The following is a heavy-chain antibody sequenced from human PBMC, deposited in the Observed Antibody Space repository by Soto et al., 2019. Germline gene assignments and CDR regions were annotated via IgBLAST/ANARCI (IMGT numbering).Heavy chain of an antibody. CDR2: ISYDGSNR. V-gene: IGHV3-30*18. D-gene: IGHD3-10*01. CDR1: GLTFSRFG. Sequence: PGGSVRLACAASGLTFSRFGMHWVRQAPGKGLEWVAVISYDGSNRFYADPVKGRFTISRDNSKNTLYLQMNSLRPEDTAVYYCAKDLYVSETYTYSSGMDFSGQATTVTLSS. J-gene: IGHJ6*02. CDR3: AKDLYVSETYTYSSGMDF.